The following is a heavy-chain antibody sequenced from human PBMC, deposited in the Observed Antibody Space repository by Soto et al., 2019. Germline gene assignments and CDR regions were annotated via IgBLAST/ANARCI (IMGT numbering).Heavy chain of an antibody. Sequence: VQLLESGGGLVQPGGSLRLSCAASGFTFSSYAMSWVRQAPGKGLEWVSAISGSGGSTYYADSVKGRFTIARDNSKNTLYLQMNSLRAEDTAVYYCAKDSLKNVYGDSLDYWGQGTLVTVSS. V-gene: IGHV3-23*01. CDR3: AKDSLKNVYGDSLDY. D-gene: IGHD4-17*01. J-gene: IGHJ4*02. CDR1: GFTFSSYA. CDR2: ISGSGGST.